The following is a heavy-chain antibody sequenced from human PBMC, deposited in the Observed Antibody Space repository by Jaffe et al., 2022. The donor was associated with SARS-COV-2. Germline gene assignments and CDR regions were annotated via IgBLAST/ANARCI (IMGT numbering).Heavy chain of an antibody. D-gene: IGHD2-21*02. CDR3: ARRNCGGADCYFPNNWFDP. Sequence: QVLLQESGPGLVKPSETLSLTCTVSGGSISSYYWNWIRQPPGKGLEWIGYIYHSGGTNYNPSLKSRVTISLDTSKKQFSLNLRSVTAADTAVYYCARRNCGGADCYFPNNWFDPWGQGTPVTVSS. J-gene: IGHJ5*02. CDR1: GGSISSYY. CDR2: IYHSGGT. V-gene: IGHV4-59*01.